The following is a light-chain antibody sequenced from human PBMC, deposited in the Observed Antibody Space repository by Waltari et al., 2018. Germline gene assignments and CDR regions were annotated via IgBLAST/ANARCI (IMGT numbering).Light chain of an antibody. CDR2: DVT. CDR1: SNDDGASNY. Sequence: QSALTQPASVSGSPGPSITLSCTGTSNDDGASNYVYWYQQHPGKPPKLIIYDVTARPSGVSYRFTGSKSGDTASLTISGLQAEDEADYYCSSYTTTTTVIFGGGTKLTVL. CDR3: SSYTTTTTVI. V-gene: IGLV2-14*03. J-gene: IGLJ2*01.